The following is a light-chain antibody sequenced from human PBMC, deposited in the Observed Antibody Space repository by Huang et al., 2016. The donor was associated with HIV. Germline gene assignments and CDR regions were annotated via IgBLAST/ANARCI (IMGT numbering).Light chain of an antibody. CDR2: GVS. CDR3: QQYGSSPLFT. Sequence: IVLTQSPGTLSLSPGERATLSCRASQSVSSSSLAWYQQKPGQAPSLLIYGVSSRATGIPDRFSGSGSGTDFTLIITRLEPEDFAVYYCQQYGSSPLFTFGPGTKVDIK. CDR1: QSVSSSS. J-gene: IGKJ3*01. V-gene: IGKV3-20*01.